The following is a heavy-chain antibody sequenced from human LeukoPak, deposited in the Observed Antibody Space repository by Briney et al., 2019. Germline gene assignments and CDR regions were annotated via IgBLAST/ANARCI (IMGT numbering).Heavy chain of an antibody. CDR2: ISSSSSYI. J-gene: IGHJ4*02. D-gene: IGHD3-22*01. Sequence: KPGGSLRLSCAASGFTFSSYSMNWVRQAPGKGLEWVSSISSSSSYIYYADSVKGRFTISRDNSKNTLYLQMNSLRAEDTAVYYCAKSTLIVVITLFDYWGQGTLVTVSS. CDR3: AKSTLIVVITLFDY. V-gene: IGHV3-21*04. CDR1: GFTFSSYS.